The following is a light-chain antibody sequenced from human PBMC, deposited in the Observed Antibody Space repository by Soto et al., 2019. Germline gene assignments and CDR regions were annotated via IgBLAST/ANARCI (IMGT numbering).Light chain of an antibody. Sequence: SYELTQPPSVSVAPGQTARITCGGNNTGSKSVHWYQQKPGQAPVLVVYDDSDRPSGIPERFSGSNSGNTATLTISRVEAGDEADYYCQVWDSSSDPHYVFGTGTKVTVL. CDR2: DDS. V-gene: IGLV3-21*02. CDR1: NTGSKS. J-gene: IGLJ1*01. CDR3: QVWDSSSDPHYV.